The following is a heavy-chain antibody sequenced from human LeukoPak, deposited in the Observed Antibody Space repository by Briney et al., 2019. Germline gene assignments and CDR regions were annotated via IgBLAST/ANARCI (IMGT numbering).Heavy chain of an antibody. V-gene: IGHV3-21*01. CDR1: GFTFSSYS. CDR2: ISSSSSYI. Sequence: GGSLRLSCAASGFTFSSYSMNWVRQAPGKGLEWVSSISSSSSYIYYADSVKGRFTISRDNAKNSLYLQMNSLRAEDTAVYYCARAKSPYYYYGMDVWGQGTTVTVSS. J-gene: IGHJ6*02. CDR3: ARAKSPYYYYGMDV.